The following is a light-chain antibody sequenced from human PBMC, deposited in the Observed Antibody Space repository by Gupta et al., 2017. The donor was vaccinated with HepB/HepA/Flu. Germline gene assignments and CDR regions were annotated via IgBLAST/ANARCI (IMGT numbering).Light chain of an antibody. CDR2: EVS. Sequence: QSALTQPASVSGSPGKSITISCTGTSSDVGSYNLVSWYQQHPGKAPKLMIYEVSKRPSGVSNRFSGSKSGNTASLTISGLQAEDEADYYCCSYAGSSTFWVFGGGTKLTVL. J-gene: IGLJ3*02. CDR1: SSDVGSYNL. V-gene: IGLV2-23*02. CDR3: CSYAGSSTFWV.